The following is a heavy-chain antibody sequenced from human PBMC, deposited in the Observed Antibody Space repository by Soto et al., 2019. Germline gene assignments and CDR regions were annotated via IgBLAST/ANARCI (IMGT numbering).Heavy chain of an antibody. CDR3: AKDAVSGRGWDRNWFDP. Sequence: GGSLRLSCEASGFTFSNYWMHWVRQAPGKGLVWVSVIYSGGSTYYADSVKGRFTISRDNSKNTLYLQMNSLRIEDTATYYCAKDAVSGRGWDRNWFDPWGQGTLVTVSS. CDR1: GFTFSNYW. V-gene: IGHV3-66*01. J-gene: IGHJ5*02. D-gene: IGHD2-15*01. CDR2: IYSGGST.